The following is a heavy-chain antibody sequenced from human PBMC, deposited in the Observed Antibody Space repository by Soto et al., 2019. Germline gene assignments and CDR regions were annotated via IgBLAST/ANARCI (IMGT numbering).Heavy chain of an antibody. V-gene: IGHV3-48*03. J-gene: IGHJ6*02. D-gene: IGHD5-18*01. CDR1: GFTFSSYE. CDR2: ISSSGSTI. Sequence: VGSLRLSCAASGFTFSSYEMNWVRQAPGKGLEWVSYISSSGSTIYYADSVKGRFTISRDNAKNSLYLQMNSLRAEDTAVYYCARADTAMVQDYYGMDVWGQGTTVTVSS. CDR3: ARADTAMVQDYYGMDV.